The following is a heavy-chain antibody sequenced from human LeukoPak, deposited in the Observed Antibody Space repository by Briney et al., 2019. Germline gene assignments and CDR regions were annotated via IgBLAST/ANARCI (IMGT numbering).Heavy chain of an antibody. CDR1: GGSISSSHW. J-gene: IGHJ4*02. D-gene: IGHD5-18*01. CDR2: INHSGST. Sequence: SETLSLTCAVSGGSISSSHWWSWVRQPPGKGLEWIGEINHSGSTNYNPSLKSRVTISVDTSKNQFSLKLSSVTAADTAVYYCARGRTFSGPATQRGHRYSYGYDYWGQGTLVTVSS. CDR3: ARGRTFSGPATQRGHRYSYGYDY. V-gene: IGHV4-4*02.